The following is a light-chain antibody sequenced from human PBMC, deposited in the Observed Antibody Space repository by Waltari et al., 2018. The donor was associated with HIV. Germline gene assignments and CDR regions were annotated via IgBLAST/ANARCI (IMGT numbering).Light chain of an antibody. V-gene: IGLV7-46*01. Sequence: QAVVTQEPSLTVSPGGTVTLTCGPSTGAVTSGHYPNWFQQKPGQAPRTLIYDTSNKHSWTPARFSGSLLGGKAALTLSGAQPEDEAEYYCLLSYSGARGVFGGGTKLTVL. J-gene: IGLJ3*02. CDR2: DTS. CDR3: LLSYSGARGV. CDR1: TGAVTSGHY.